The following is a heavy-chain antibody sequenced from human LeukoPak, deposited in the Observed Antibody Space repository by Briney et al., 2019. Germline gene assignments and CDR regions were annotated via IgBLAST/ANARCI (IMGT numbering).Heavy chain of an antibody. CDR1: GGTFSSYA. CDR2: IIPILGIA. CDR3: AGTAMVRNWDYYFDY. J-gene: IGHJ4*02. Sequence: ASVKVSCKASGGTFSSYAISWARQAPGQGLEWMGRIIPILGIANYAQKFQGRVTITADKSTSTAYMELSSLRSEDTAVYYCAGTAMVRNWDYYFDYWGQGTLVTVSS. V-gene: IGHV1-69*04. D-gene: IGHD5-18*01.